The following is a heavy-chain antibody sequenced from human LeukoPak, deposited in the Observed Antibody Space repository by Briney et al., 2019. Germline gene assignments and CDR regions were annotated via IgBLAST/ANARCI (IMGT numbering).Heavy chain of an antibody. CDR2: ISGSGGST. CDR1: GFTFSSYA. V-gene: IGHV3-23*01. Sequence: PGGSPRLSCAASGFTFSSYAMSWVRQAPGKGLEWVSAISGSGGSTYYADSVKGRFTISRDNSKNTLYLQMNSLRAEDTAVYYCAKMQQWLVRSPCDYWGQGTLVTVSS. CDR3: AKMQQWLVRSPCDY. D-gene: IGHD6-19*01. J-gene: IGHJ4*02.